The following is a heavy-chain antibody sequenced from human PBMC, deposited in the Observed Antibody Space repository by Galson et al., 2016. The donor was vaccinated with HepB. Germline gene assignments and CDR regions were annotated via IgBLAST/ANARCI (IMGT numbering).Heavy chain of an antibody. CDR3: ARGATYFYDSSGRSYDWFDS. CDR2: ISGFGDKT. V-gene: IGHV3-23*01. Sequence: LRLSCAASGFTVSTNYMSWVRQAPGKGLEWVSGISGFGDKTYYADSVKGRFTISRDNPKNTLYLQMTSLRADDTAVYYCARGATYFYDSSGRSYDWFDSWGQGALVTVSS. J-gene: IGHJ5*01. D-gene: IGHD3-22*01. CDR1: GFTVSTNY.